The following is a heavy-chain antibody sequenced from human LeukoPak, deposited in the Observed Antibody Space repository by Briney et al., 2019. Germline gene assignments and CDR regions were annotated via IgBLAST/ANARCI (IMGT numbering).Heavy chain of an antibody. V-gene: IGHV5-51*01. D-gene: IGHD3-10*01. Sequence: GESLKISCKASGYSSTTYWVGWVRQMPGKGLELMGIIYPGDSDTRYSPSFQGQVTISADKSIITTYLQWSSLKASDTAIYYCARLTNFYGSGSLYGVDVWGQGTTVTVSS. CDR2: IYPGDSDT. CDR1: GYSSTTYW. J-gene: IGHJ6*02. CDR3: ARLTNFYGSGSLYGVDV.